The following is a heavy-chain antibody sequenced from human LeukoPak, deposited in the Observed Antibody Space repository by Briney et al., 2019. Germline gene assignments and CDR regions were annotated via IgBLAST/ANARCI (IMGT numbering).Heavy chain of an antibody. CDR3: ASTGNSYYYYMDV. D-gene: IGHD5-24*01. Sequence: SETLSLTCTVPGVSISGYYWSWIRQPPPKGLEWIGHFFYSGNTNYNPSLKSRVTISVDTSKNQFSLNLSSVTAADTAVYYCASTGNSYYYYMDVWGKGTTVTVSS. CDR2: FFYSGNT. CDR1: GVSISGYY. J-gene: IGHJ6*03. V-gene: IGHV4-59*08.